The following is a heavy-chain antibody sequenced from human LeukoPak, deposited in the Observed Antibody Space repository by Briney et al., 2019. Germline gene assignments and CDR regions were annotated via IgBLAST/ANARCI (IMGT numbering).Heavy chain of an antibody. CDR3: AREGNFNYGDYYFDY. Sequence: PSETLSLTCTVSGGSISSYYWSWIRQPPGKGLEWIGHIYYSGSTNYNPSLKSRVTISVDTSKNQFSLKLSSVTAADTAVYYCAREGNFNYGDYYFDYWGQGTLVTVSS. V-gene: IGHV4-59*01. CDR2: IYYSGST. CDR1: GGSISSYY. J-gene: IGHJ4*02. D-gene: IGHD4-17*01.